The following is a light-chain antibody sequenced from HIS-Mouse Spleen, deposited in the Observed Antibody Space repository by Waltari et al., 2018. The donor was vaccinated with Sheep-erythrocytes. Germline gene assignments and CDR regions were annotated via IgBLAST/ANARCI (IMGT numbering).Light chain of an antibody. CDR1: QSVLYSSNNKNY. J-gene: IGKJ4*01. CDR2: WAS. V-gene: IGKV4-1*01. Sequence: DIVMTQSPDSLAVSLGERATINCKSSQSVLYSSNNKNYLAWYQQKPGQPPKLLIYWASTRESGVPDRVSGSVSGTDFTLTISSLQAEDVAVYYCQQYYSTLTFGGGTKVEIK. CDR3: QQYYSTLT.